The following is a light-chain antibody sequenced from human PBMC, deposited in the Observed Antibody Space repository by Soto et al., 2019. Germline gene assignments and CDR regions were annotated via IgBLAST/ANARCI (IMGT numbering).Light chain of an antibody. V-gene: IGKV3-20*01. CDR2: DAS. J-gene: IGKJ1*01. CDR3: QQSGSTPWT. CDR1: ESIRNNY. Sequence: EIVLTQSPGTLSLSPGERATISCRASESIRNNYLAWYQQIPGQPPRVLIHDASTRSTGTPDRFSGSGSGTDFTLTISIREPEDFAVYYCQQSGSTPWTFGQGTKVEIK.